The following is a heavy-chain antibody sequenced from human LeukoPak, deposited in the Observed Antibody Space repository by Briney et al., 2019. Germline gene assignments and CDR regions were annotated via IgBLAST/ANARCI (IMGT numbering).Heavy chain of an antibody. J-gene: IGHJ4*02. V-gene: IGHV3-21*01. Sequence: GGSLRLSCAASGFTFSSYSMNWVRQAPGRGLEWVSSISSSSSYIYYADSVKGRFTISRDNAKNPLYLQMNSLRAEDTAVYYCARDVSYDFWSGYAPYYFDYWGQGTLVTVSS. D-gene: IGHD3-3*01. CDR1: GFTFSSYS. CDR3: ARDVSYDFWSGYAPYYFDY. CDR2: ISSSSSYI.